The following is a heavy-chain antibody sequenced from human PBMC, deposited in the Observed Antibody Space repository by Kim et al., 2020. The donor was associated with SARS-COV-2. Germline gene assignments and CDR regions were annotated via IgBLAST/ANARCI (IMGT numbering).Heavy chain of an antibody. D-gene: IGHD1-26*01. CDR1: GFNFRNYA. Sequence: GGSLRLSCAASGFNFRNYAMNWVRQAPGKGLEWISYIGPSSRTIHFADSVKGRLTVSRDNSKNSLYLQMSSLRVEGTAVYYCARDPADSVGGSLDYWGQG. J-gene: IGHJ4*02. CDR3: ARDPADSVGGSLDY. V-gene: IGHV3-48*01. CDR2: IGPSSRTI.